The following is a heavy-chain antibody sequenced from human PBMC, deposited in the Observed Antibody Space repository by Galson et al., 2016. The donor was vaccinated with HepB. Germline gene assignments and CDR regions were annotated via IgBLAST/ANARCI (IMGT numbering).Heavy chain of an antibody. CDR3: ARDREAYYDIMTEHNWFDP. D-gene: IGHD3-9*01. Sequence: SVKVSCKASGYSFNDHGIHWLRQAPGQRPEWMGWISAANDYTKFSQKFQGRLSITRDTPATTVYMELTSLGPEDTAVYYCARDREAYYDIMTEHNWFDPWGQGTQVSVSS. CDR1: GYSFNDHG. J-gene: IGHJ5*02. V-gene: IGHV1-3*01. CDR2: ISAANDYT.